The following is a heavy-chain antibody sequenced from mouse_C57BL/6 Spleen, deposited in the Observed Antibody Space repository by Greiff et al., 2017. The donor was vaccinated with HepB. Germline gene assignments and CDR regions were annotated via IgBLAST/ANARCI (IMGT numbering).Heavy chain of an antibody. J-gene: IGHJ2*01. D-gene: IGHD4-1*01. CDR3: ARGLGFLDY. V-gene: IGHV7-1*01. CDR1: GFTFSDFY. Sequence: EVQGVESGGGLVQSGRSLRLSCATSGFTFSDFYMEWVRQAPGKGLEWIAASRNKANDYTTEYSASVKGRFIVSRDTSQSILYLQMNALRAEDTAIYYCARGLGFLDYWGQGTTLTVSS. CDR2: SRNKANDYTT.